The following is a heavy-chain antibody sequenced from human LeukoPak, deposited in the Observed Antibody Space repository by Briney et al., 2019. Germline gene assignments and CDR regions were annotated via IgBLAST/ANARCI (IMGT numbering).Heavy chain of an antibody. CDR3: AREGRAVDGMMFGV. Sequence: GGSLRLSCAASGFTFSSYWMSWVRQAPGKGLEWVANIRQDGNEKYYVDSVKGRFTISRDNAKNSLYLQMNSLRAEDTAVYYCAREGRAVDGMMFGVWGQGSQVTVSS. D-gene: IGHD6-19*01. V-gene: IGHV3-7*01. CDR2: IRQDGNEK. J-gene: IGHJ4*02. CDR1: GFTFSSYW.